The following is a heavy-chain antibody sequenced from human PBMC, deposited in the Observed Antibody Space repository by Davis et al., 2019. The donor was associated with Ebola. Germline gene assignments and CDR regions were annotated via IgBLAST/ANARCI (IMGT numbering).Heavy chain of an antibody. V-gene: IGHV1-46*01. J-gene: IGHJ4*02. CDR2: INPSDCST. Sequence: ASVKVSCKASGYTFTSYYMHWVRQAPGQGLEWMGIINPSDCSTSYAQKFQGRVTMTRDTSTSTAYMELSSLRSEDTAVDYCARGMVVEWSDLDYWGQGTLVTVSS. CDR3: ARGMVVEWSDLDY. D-gene: IGHD3-3*01. CDR1: GYTFTSYY.